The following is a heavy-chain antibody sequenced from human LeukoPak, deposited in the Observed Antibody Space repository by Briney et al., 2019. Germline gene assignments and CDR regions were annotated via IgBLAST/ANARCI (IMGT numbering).Heavy chain of an antibody. CDR1: GYSISSGYY. CDR2: IYHSGST. D-gene: IGHD2-15*01. V-gene: IGHV4-38-2*02. CDR3: ARDCSGGICYAFDI. J-gene: IGHJ3*02. Sequence: PSETLSLTCDVSGYSISSGYYWGWIRQPPGKGLEWIGSIYHSGSTYNNPSLKSRVTISVDTSKNQFSLKLSSVTAADTAMYYCARDCSGGICYAFDIWGQGTMAIVSS.